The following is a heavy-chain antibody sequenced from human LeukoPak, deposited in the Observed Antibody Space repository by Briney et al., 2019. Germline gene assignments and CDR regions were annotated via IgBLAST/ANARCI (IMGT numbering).Heavy chain of an antibody. V-gene: IGHV4-4*07. D-gene: IGHD3-9*01. Sequence: SETLSLTCTVSGGSISSDYWSWIRQPAGKGLEWIGRIYTSGSTNYNPSLKSRVTMSVDTSKNQFSLKLSSVTAADTAVYYCARDGPFYYDILTGYYNWFDPWGQGTLVTVSS. CDR2: IYTSGST. J-gene: IGHJ5*02. CDR1: GGSISSDY. CDR3: ARDGPFYYDILTGYYNWFDP.